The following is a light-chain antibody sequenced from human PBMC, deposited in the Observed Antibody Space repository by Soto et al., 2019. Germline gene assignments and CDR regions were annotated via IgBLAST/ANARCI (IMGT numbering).Light chain of an antibody. CDR3: SSYTGSTSLVYV. CDR2: DVA. V-gene: IGLV2-14*03. J-gene: IGLJ1*01. Sequence: QSALTQPASVSGSPGQSISICCTGTSSDVGRYNFVSWYQQRPGKAPKLIIYDVANRPSGISNRFSGSKSGNTASLTISGLQAEDEADYYCSSYTGSTSLVYVFGTGTKLTVL. CDR1: SSDVGRYNF.